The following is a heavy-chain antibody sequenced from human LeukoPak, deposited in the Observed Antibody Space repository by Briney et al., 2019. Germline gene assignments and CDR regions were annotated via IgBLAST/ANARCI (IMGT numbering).Heavy chain of an antibody. CDR1: GFTFSSYW. J-gene: IGHJ6*02. CDR3: AKDLGAGYYGSGSYPGGMDA. Sequence: PGGSLRLSCAVSGFTFSSYWMNWVRQVPGKGLVWVSHINTFGTTATYADSVKGRFTISRDNANNTLYLQMNSLRAEDTAVYYCAKDLGAGYYGSGSYPGGMDAWGQGTTVTVSS. D-gene: IGHD3-10*01. V-gene: IGHV3-74*01. CDR2: INTFGTTA.